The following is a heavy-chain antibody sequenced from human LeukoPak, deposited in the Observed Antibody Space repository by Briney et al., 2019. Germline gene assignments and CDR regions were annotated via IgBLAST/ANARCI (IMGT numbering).Heavy chain of an antibody. CDR1: GFTFSSYS. J-gene: IGHJ5*02. CDR2: ISSSSSYI. Sequence: GGSLRLSCAASGFTFSSYSMNWVRQAPGKGLEWVSSISSSSSYIYYADSVKGRFTISRDNAKNSLYLQMNSLRAEDTAVYYCAREERITMIVGVNWFDPWGQGTLVTVSS. CDR3: AREERITMIVGVNWFDP. V-gene: IGHV3-21*04. D-gene: IGHD3-22*01.